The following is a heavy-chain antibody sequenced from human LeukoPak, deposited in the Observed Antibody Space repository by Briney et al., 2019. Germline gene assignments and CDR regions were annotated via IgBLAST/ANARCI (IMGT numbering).Heavy chain of an antibody. CDR1: GYTFTSYD. D-gene: IGHD3-16*01. J-gene: IGHJ5*01. V-gene: IGHV1-18*01. CDR3: ARWNLGELFVVNWFDS. CDR2: IRAYNGDT. Sequence: ASVKVSCKTSGYTFTSYDISWVRQALGQGLEWMGWIRAYNGDTKYSQKFQGRVNMTTDTSTHTVHMELRGLKSDDTAVYYCARWNLGELFVVNWFDSWGQGTYVTVSS.